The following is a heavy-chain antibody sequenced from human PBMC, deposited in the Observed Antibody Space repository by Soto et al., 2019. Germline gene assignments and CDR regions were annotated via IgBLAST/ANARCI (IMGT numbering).Heavy chain of an antibody. CDR3: ARFTYSYDSSGYHYFDY. J-gene: IGHJ4*02. CDR1: GGSISSSSYY. D-gene: IGHD3-22*01. Sequence: PSETLSLTCTVSGGSISSSSYYWGWIRQHPGKGLEWIWSIYYSGSTYYNPSLKSRVTISVDTSKNQFSLKLTSVTAADTAVYYCARFTYSYDSSGYHYFDYWGQGTLVTVSS. V-gene: IGHV4-39*01. CDR2: IYYSGST.